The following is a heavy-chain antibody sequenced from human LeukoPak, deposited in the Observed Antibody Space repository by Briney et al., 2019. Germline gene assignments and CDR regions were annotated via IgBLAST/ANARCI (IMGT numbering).Heavy chain of an antibody. D-gene: IGHD6-19*01. Sequence: PGGSLRLSCAASGFTFSSYSMNWVRQAPGKGLEWVSSISSSSIYIYYADSVKGRFTISRDNAKNSLYLQMNSLRAEDTAVYYCASLAVTYYYYYGMDVWGQGTTVTVSS. CDR2: ISSSSIYI. CDR1: GFTFSSYS. CDR3: ASLAVTYYYYYGMDV. J-gene: IGHJ6*02. V-gene: IGHV3-21*01.